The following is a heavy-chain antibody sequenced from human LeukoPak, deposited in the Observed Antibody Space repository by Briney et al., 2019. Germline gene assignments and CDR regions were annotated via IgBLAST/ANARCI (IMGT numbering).Heavy chain of an antibody. D-gene: IGHD2-15*01. CDR2: IYSDGRT. CDR3: ARADCSGGSCYSFDAFDI. V-gene: IGHV3-53*01. J-gene: IGHJ3*02. Sequence: GGSLRLSCAASGFAVSSNYMNWVRQAPGKGLEWVSVIYSDGRTYYADSVKGRFTISRDISKNTLFLQMTSLRAEDTAVYYCARADCSGGSCYSFDAFDIWGQGTMVTVSS. CDR1: GFAVSSNY.